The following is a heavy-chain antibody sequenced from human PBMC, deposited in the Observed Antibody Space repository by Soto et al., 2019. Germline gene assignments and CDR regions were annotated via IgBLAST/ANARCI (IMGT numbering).Heavy chain of an antibody. CDR1: GYSFTSYW. CDR2: IDPSDSYT. J-gene: IGHJ5*02. V-gene: IGHV5-10-1*01. D-gene: IGHD5-12*01. CDR3: ASYIVATPEYNWFDP. Sequence: PGESLKISCKGSGYSFTSYWISWVRQMPGKGLEWMGRIDPSDSYTNYSPSFQGHVTISADKSISTAYLQWSSLKASDTAMYYCASYIVATPEYNWFDPWGLGTLVTVSS.